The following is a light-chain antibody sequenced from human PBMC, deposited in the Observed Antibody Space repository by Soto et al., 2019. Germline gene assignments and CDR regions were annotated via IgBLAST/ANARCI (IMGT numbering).Light chain of an antibody. Sequence: DIQMTQSPSSLSASVGDRVTITCRASQGISNYLAWYQQKPGKVPKLLIYAASTLQSGVPSRFSGSGSGTDFTLTISSLQPEDVATYYCQKSNSAPSFGQGTKVEIK. CDR2: AAS. CDR1: QGISNY. J-gene: IGKJ1*01. V-gene: IGKV1-27*01. CDR3: QKSNSAPS.